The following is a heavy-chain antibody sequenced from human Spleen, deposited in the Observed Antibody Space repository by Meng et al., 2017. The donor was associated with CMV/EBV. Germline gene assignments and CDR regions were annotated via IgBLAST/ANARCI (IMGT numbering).Heavy chain of an antibody. CDR3: ASYYDFWSDCYLDY. CDR2: IYGGGST. J-gene: IGHJ4*02. D-gene: IGHD3-3*01. V-gene: IGHV3-66*02. CDR1: GFTVSSTY. Sequence: GGSLRLSCAASGFTVSSTYMSWVRQAPEKGLQWVSVIYGGGSTYYADSVKGRFTISRDNYKNTVFLQMNSLRAEDTALYFCASYYDFWSDCYLDYWGQGTLVTVSS.